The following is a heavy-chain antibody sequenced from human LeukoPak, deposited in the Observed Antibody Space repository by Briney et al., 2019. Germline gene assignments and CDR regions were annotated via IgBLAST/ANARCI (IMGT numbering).Heavy chain of an antibody. CDR3: AKADNYGDYAPYFDY. Sequence: PGGSLRLSCAASGFTFSSYAMSWVRQAPGKGLEWVSGISWNSGSIGYADSVKGRFTISRDNAKNSLYLQMNSLRAEDTALYYCAKADNYGDYAPYFDYWGQGTLVTVSS. V-gene: IGHV3-9*01. CDR1: GFTFSSYA. CDR2: ISWNSGSI. J-gene: IGHJ4*02. D-gene: IGHD4-17*01.